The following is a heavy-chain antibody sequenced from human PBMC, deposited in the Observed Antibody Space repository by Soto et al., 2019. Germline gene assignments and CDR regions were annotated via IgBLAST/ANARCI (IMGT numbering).Heavy chain of an antibody. Sequence: EMQLVESGGVVVQPGGSLRLSCAASGFTFDDYTMHWVRQVPGKGLDWVATISWDGGTTYYVDSVQGRFTISRDNSKSSLYLQMNGLTTEDSAFYYCAKGGDYWYFELWGRGTLATVSS. D-gene: IGHD3-16*01. J-gene: IGHJ2*01. CDR2: ISWDGGTT. CDR3: AKGGDYWYFEL. CDR1: GFTFDDYT. V-gene: IGHV3-43*01.